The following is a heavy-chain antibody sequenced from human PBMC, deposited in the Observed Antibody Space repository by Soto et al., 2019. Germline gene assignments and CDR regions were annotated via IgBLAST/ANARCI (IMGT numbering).Heavy chain of an antibody. CDR3: VRGASLNFDY. Sequence: SETLSLTCTVSGGSISSHYWSWIRQPPGKGLEWIGYIYYSGSTNYNPSLKSRVTISRDNAKNSLYLQMNSLRAEDTAFYYCVRGASLNFDYWGQGTLVTVSS. CDR1: GGSISSHY. D-gene: IGHD1-26*01. V-gene: IGHV4-59*11. CDR2: IYYSGST. J-gene: IGHJ4*02.